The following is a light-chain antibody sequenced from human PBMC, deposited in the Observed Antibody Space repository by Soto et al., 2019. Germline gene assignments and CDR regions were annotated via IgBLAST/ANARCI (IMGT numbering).Light chain of an antibody. CDR1: QSVSSNY. J-gene: IGKJ2*01. V-gene: IGKV3-20*01. CDR2: GVT. CDR3: QQYGDSRYT. Sequence: ETVLTQSPGTLSLSPGDRATLSCRASQSVSSNYLAWYQQIPGQAPRLLMYGVTNRATGIPDRFSGSGSGTDFTLTISRLEPEDFAVYCCQQYGDSRYTFGQGTKLEIK.